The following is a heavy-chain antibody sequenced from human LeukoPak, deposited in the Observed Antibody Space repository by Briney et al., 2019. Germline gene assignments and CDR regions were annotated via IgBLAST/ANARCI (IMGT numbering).Heavy chain of an antibody. CDR2: INSDGSST. D-gene: IGHD2-15*01. Sequence: GGSLRLSCAASGFTFSSYWMHWVRQAPGKGLVWVSRINSDGSSTSYADSVKGRFTISRDNAKNTLYLQMNSLRAEDTAVYYCARVKETRGRPCSGGSCYPYYGMDVWGQGTTVTVSS. J-gene: IGHJ6*02. CDR1: GFTFSSYW. CDR3: ARVKETRGRPCSGGSCYPYYGMDV. V-gene: IGHV3-74*01.